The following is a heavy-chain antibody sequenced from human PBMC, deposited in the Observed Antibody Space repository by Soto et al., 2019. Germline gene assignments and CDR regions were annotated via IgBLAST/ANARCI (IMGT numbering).Heavy chain of an antibody. CDR1: GFTFSDHY. Sequence: PGGSLRLSCAASGFTFSDHYMDWVRQAPGKGLEWVGRTRNKANSYTTEYAASVKGRFTISRDDSKNSLYLQMNSLKTEDTAVYYCARSSYDFWSGHSNYFDYWGQGALVTVSS. J-gene: IGHJ4*02. CDR3: ARSSYDFWSGHSNYFDY. CDR2: TRNKANSYTT. D-gene: IGHD3-3*01. V-gene: IGHV3-72*01.